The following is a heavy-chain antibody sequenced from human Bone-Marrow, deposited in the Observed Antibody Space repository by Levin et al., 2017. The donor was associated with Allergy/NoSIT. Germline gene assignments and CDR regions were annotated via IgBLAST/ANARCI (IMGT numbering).Heavy chain of an antibody. V-gene: IGHV4-59*01. J-gene: IGHJ4*02. CDR3: ARESEVVADKPSIFDY. D-gene: IGHD2-15*01. Sequence: SQTLSLTCTVSGGSISSYYWSWIRQPPGKGLEWIGYIYYSGSTNYNPSLKSRVTISVDTSKNQFSLKLSSVTAADTAVYYCARESEVVADKPSIFDYWGQGTLVTVSS. CDR1: GGSISSYY. CDR2: IYYSGST.